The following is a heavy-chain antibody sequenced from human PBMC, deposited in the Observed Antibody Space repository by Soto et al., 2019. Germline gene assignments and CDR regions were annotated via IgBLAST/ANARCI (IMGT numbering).Heavy chain of an antibody. CDR2: ISDRGDTT. CDR1: VFTISSYA. J-gene: IGHJ4*02. D-gene: IGHD1-1*01. V-gene: IGHV3-23*01. CDR3: AKDKPGTTSFDY. Sequence: WWSLRLSCSASVFTISSYAMYWFRQAPGKGLEWVSAISDRGDTTHYADSVKGRFTISRDTSKNTLYLQLNTLRADDTAVYYCAKDKPGTTSFDYWGQGTLVTVSS.